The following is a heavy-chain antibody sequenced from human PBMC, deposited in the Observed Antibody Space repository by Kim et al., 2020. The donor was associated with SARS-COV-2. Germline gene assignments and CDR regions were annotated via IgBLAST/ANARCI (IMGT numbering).Heavy chain of an antibody. J-gene: IGHJ6*02. CDR3: AKDGPSGPYYYYGMDV. CDR2: ITGSGGTT. Sequence: GGSLRLSCAASGFIFTSYAMTWVRQAPGKGLEWVSVITGSGGTTYYADSVKGRFTISRDNSKNTLYLQMNSLRAGDTAVYYCAKDGPSGPYYYYGMDVWGQGTTVTVSS. V-gene: IGHV3-23*01. CDR1: GFIFTSYA.